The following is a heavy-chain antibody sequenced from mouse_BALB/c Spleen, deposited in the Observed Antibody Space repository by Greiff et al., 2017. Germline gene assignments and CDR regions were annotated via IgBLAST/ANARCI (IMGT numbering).Heavy chain of an antibody. V-gene: IGHV2-9*02. CDR1: GFSLTSYG. D-gene: IGHD3-1*01. CDR3: AREGQLGLRFAY. J-gene: IGHJ3*01. Sequence: VQLQQSGPGLVAPSQSLSITCTVSGFSLTSYGVHWVRQPPGKGLEWLGVIWAGGSTNYNSALMSRLSISKDNSKSQVFLKMNSLQTDDTAMYYCAREGQLGLRFAYWGQGTLVTVSA. CDR2: IWAGGST.